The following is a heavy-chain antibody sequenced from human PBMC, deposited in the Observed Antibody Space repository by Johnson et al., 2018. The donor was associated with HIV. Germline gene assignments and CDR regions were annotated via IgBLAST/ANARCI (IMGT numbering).Heavy chain of an antibody. D-gene: IGHD2-21*01. V-gene: IGHV3-30*02. Sequence: QVQLVESGGGVVQPGRSLRLSCAASGFTFSSYAMHWVRQAPGKGLEWVAFIRYDGSNKYYADSVKGRFTLSRDNSKNTLYLQMNSLRAEDTAVYYCAKERMGLAYCGGDCWEDAFDIWGQGTRVTVSS. CDR2: IRYDGSNK. J-gene: IGHJ3*02. CDR1: GFTFSSYA. CDR3: AKERMGLAYCGGDCWEDAFDI.